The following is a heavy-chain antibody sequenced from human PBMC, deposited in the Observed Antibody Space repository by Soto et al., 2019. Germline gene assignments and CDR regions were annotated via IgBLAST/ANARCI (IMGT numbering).Heavy chain of an antibody. D-gene: IGHD6-19*01. CDR1: GFTFSIYS. V-gene: IGHV3-48*01. CDR3: ARSARTGSYNSGNDAFDI. J-gene: IGHJ3*02. CDR2: ISGSSSTI. Sequence: EVQLVQSGGGLVQFGGSLRLSCAASGFTFSIYSMSWVRQAPGKGLEWVSYISGSSSTIYYADSVKGRFTISRDNAKNSLYLQMNSLRVEDTAVYYCARSARTGSYNSGNDAFDIWGQGTMVTVSS.